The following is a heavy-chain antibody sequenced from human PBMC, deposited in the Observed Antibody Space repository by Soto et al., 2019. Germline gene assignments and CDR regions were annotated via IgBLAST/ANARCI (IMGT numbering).Heavy chain of an antibody. CDR3: ARDCSGSICYSSGFDY. D-gene: IGHD2-15*01. V-gene: IGHV3-53*01. Sequence: REGSLRLSCVAAGFIVSSNYMSWVRQAPGKGLEWVAVIYSGVGTYYADSVKGRFTISRDNSKNTLYLQMNSLRAEDTALYYCARDCSGSICYSSGFDYWGRAPLFSV. CDR2: IYSGVGT. CDR1: GFIVSSNY. J-gene: IGHJ4*02.